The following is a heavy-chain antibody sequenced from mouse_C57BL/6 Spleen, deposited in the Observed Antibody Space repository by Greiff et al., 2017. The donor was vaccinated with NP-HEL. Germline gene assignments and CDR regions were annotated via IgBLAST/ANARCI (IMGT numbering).Heavy chain of an antibody. CDR1: GYTFTDYN. CDR2: INPNNGGT. CDR3: ARRTTVVAPLGYFDV. V-gene: IGHV1-18*01. D-gene: IGHD1-1*01. J-gene: IGHJ1*03. Sequence: EVQLQQSGPELVKPGASVKIPCKASGYTFTDYNMDWVKQSHGKSLEWIGDINPNNGGTIYNQKFKGKATLTVDKSSSTAYMELRSLTSEDTAVYYCARRTTVVAPLGYFDVWGTGTTVTVSS.